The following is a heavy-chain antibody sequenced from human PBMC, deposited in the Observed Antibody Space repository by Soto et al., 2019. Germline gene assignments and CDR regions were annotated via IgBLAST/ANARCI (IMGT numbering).Heavy chain of an antibody. Sequence: PSETLSLTCAVSGYPMKNGYYWAWIRQPPGKGLEWIATIYHTGTTFHNPALGSRVTISADKPKNELSLTLTSLTVADTAVYYCTKGDYGWYFDLWGRGTLVTVSS. V-gene: IGHV4-38-2*01. CDR2: IYHTGTT. CDR1: GYPMKNGYY. J-gene: IGHJ2*01. D-gene: IGHD4-17*01. CDR3: TKGDYGWYFDL.